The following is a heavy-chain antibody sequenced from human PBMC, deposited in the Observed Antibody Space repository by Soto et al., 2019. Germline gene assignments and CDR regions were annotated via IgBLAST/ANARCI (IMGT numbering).Heavy chain of an antibody. D-gene: IGHD3-3*01. CDR3: ARGPAGITIFGVASNWFDP. J-gene: IGHJ5*02. Sequence: ASVKVSYQAYGYTLTSSAMDWLRQAPGQGVGWMGRLNAGDGNTKYSQQFQGRETITRDITASITYLELSSLRSEDTAVYYCARGPAGITIFGVASNWFDPWGQGTLVTVSS. CDR1: GYTLTSSA. CDR2: LNAGDGNT. V-gene: IGHV1-3*01.